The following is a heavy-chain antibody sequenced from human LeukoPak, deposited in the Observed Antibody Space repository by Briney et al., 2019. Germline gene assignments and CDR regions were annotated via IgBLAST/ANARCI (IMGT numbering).Heavy chain of an antibody. D-gene: IGHD1-26*01. CDR3: ARALYFRRIVGYPKNWFDP. CDR2: IYYSGST. Sequence: SETLSLTCTVSGGSISSSSYYWGWIRQPPGKGLEWIGSIYYSGSTYYNPSLKSRVTISVDTSKNQFSLKLSSVTAADTAVYYCARALYFRRIVGYPKNWFDPWGQGTLVTVSS. V-gene: IGHV4-39*01. CDR1: GGSISSSSYY. J-gene: IGHJ5*02.